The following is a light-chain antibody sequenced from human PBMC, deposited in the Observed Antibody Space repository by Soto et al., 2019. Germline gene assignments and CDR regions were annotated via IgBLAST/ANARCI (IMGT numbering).Light chain of an antibody. V-gene: IGLV2-14*01. CDR3: SSYTSSSTPYV. Sequence: QSVLTQPASVSGSPGQSFTSPGPGTSSDVGGYNYVSWYQQHPGKAPKLMIYDVSNRPSGVSNRFSGSKSGNTASLTISGLQAEDEADYYCSSYTSSSTPYVFGTGTKVTVL. CDR1: SSDVGGYNY. J-gene: IGLJ1*01. CDR2: DVS.